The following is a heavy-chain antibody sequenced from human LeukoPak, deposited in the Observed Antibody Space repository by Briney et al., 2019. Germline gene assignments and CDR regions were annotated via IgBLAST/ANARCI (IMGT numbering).Heavy chain of an antibody. D-gene: IGHD3-22*01. J-gene: IGHJ4*02. CDR1: GGSISSGGYY. CDR2: IYYSGST. V-gene: IGHV4-31*03. Sequence: SETLSLTCTVSGGSISSGGYYWSWIRQHPGKGLEWIGYIYYSGSTYYNPSLKNRVTISVDTSKNQFSLKLSSVTAADTAVYYCARTNDDSSGYYYFDYWGQGTLVTVSS. CDR3: ARTNDDSSGYYYFDY.